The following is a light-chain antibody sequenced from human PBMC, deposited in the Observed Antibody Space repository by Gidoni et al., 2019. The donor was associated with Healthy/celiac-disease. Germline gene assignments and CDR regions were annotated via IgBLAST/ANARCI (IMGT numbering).Light chain of an antibody. Sequence: EIVMTQSPATLSVSPGERATLSCRASQSVSSNLAWYQQKPGQAPRLLIYGASTRATGIPARFSGSGSGTEFTLTISSLQSEDFAVYYCQQYNNRQTFGQXTKVEIK. J-gene: IGKJ1*01. V-gene: IGKV3-15*01. CDR3: QQYNNRQT. CDR1: QSVSSN. CDR2: GAS.